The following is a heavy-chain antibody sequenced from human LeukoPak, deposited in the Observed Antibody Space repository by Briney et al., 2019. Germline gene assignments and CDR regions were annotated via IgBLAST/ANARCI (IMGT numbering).Heavy chain of an antibody. CDR1: GLSFSSFA. J-gene: IGHJ4*02. CDR3: AKASWVSSTDAVR. D-gene: IGHD3-16*01. CDR2: IRGNGET. V-gene: IGHV3-23*01. Sequence: PGGSLRLSCAASGLSFSSFATSWVRQGPARGLEWVSSIRGNGETFYVDSVKGRFTLSSDSSRNTVYFQLNNLRVEDTAIYYCAKASWVSSTDAVRWGQGTLVTVSS.